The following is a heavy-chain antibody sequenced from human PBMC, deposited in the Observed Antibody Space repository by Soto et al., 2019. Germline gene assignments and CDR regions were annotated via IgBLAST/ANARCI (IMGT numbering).Heavy chain of an antibody. V-gene: IGHV3-33*01. D-gene: IGHD4-17*01. CDR2: ISYDDTYK. Sequence: QVHLVESGGGVVQPGRSLRLSCAASGFTFDNYGMLWVRQAPGKGLEWVALISYDDTYKYYTDSVRGRFTISRDNSKNILCLQMYSLKADDTAVYYCAGGDYGDSIDHWGQGTLVTVSS. J-gene: IGHJ4*02. CDR1: GFTFDNYG. CDR3: AGGDYGDSIDH.